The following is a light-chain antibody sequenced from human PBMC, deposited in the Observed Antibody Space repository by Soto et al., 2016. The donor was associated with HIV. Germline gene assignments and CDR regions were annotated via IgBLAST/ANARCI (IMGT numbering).Light chain of an antibody. V-gene: IGKV1-39*01. CDR3: QQSYNTPRS. Sequence: DIQMTQSPPSVSASVGDRVTITCRASEYISKYLNWYQHTPGKAPTLLIFTASNLQPGVPSRFRGSGSGTDFTLIISSLQPEDFATYYCQQSYNTPRSFGQGTMVEIK. J-gene: IGKJ1*01. CDR1: EYISKY. CDR2: TAS.